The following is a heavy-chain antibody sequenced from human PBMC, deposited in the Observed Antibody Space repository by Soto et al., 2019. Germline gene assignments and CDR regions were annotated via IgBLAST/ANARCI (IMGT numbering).Heavy chain of an antibody. J-gene: IGHJ5*02. CDR2: IDPSDSYT. D-gene: IGHD2-2*01. Sequence: PGESLKIFCKGSGYSFTSYWISWVRQMPGKGLEWMGRIDPSDSYTNYSPSFQGHVTISADKSISSAYLQWSSLKASDTAMYYCARLPNIVVVPAATMWFDPWGEGTLVTVS. V-gene: IGHV5-10-1*01. CDR1: GYSFTSYW. CDR3: ARLPNIVVVPAATMWFDP.